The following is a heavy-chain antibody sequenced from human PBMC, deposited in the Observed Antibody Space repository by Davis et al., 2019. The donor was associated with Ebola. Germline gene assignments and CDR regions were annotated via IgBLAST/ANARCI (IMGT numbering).Heavy chain of an antibody. CDR1: GYTFTSYG. CDR3: ARESYKYCSGGSCGGALDY. CDR2: ISAYNGNT. J-gene: IGHJ4*02. D-gene: IGHD2-15*01. Sequence: ASVTVSCKASGYTFTSYGISWVRQAPGQGLEWMGWISAYNGNTNYAQKLQGRVTMTTDTSTSTAYMELRSLRSDDTAVYYCARESYKYCSGGSCGGALDYWGQGTLVTVSS. V-gene: IGHV1-18*01.